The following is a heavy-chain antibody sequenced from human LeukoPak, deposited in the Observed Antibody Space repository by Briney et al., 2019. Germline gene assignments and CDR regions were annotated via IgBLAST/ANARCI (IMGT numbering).Heavy chain of an antibody. V-gene: IGHV1-69*13. D-gene: IGHD3-22*01. Sequence: GASVKVSCKASGYTFTGYYMHWVRQAPGQGLEWMGGIIPIFGTANYAQKFQGRVTITADESTSTAYMELSSLRSEDTAVYYCARARYYYDSSGYPDYYFDYWGQGTLVTVSS. CDR1: GYTFTGYY. CDR3: ARARYYYDSSGYPDYYFDY. J-gene: IGHJ4*02. CDR2: IIPIFGTA.